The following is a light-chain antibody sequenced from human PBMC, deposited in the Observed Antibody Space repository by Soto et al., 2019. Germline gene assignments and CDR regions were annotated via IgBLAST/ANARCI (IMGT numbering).Light chain of an antibody. CDR3: CSYAGSGTFV. Sequence: QSVLTQPASVSGSPGQSITISCTGTSSDVGSYNLVSWYQQHPGKAPKLMIYAVSKRPSGISYRFSGSKSGNTASLTISGLQAEDEADFYCCSYAGSGTFVFGGGTQLTVL. CDR1: SSDVGSYNL. CDR2: AVS. V-gene: IGLV2-23*02. J-gene: IGLJ2*01.